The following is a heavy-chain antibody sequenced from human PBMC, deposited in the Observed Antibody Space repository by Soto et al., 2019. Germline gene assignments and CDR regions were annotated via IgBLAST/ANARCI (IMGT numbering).Heavy chain of an antibody. Sequence: PSETLSLTCAVYGGSFSGYYWSWIRQPPGKGLEWIGEINHSGSTNYNPSLKSRVTISVDTSKNQFSLKLSSVTAADTAVYYCARGPGAILAVAGHYFDYWGQGTLVTVSS. CDR3: ARGPGAILAVAGHYFDY. J-gene: IGHJ4*02. V-gene: IGHV4-34*01. CDR2: INHSGST. CDR1: GGSFSGYY. D-gene: IGHD6-19*01.